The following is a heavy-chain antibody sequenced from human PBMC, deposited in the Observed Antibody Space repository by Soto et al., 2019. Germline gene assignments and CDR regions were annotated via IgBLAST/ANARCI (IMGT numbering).Heavy chain of an antibody. Sequence: PGGSLRLSCAASGLTFSNAWMNWVRQAPGKGLEWVGRIKSKTDGGTTDYAAPVKGRFTISRDDSKNTLYLQMNSLKTEDTAVYYCTTDYYDSSGYYYSFDYWGQGTLVTVSS. V-gene: IGHV3-15*07. J-gene: IGHJ4*02. CDR3: TTDYYDSSGYYYSFDY. CDR2: IKSKTDGGTT. CDR1: GLTFSNAW. D-gene: IGHD3-22*01.